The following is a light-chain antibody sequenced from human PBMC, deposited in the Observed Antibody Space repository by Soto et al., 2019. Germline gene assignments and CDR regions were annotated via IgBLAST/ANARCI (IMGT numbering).Light chain of an antibody. CDR3: QQLNSYPRT. V-gene: IGKV1-9*01. Sequence: DIQLTQSPSFLSASVGDRVTITCRASQGIASLLAWYQQEPGKAPKVLIYAASTLEGGVPSRFSGSVSWTEFTLTISSLQPEDLATSYCQQLNSYPRTFGQGTKVEIK. CDR2: AAS. J-gene: IGKJ1*01. CDR1: QGIASL.